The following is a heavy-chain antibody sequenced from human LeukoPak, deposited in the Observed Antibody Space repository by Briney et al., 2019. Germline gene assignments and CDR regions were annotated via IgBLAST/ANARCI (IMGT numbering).Heavy chain of an antibody. CDR2: ISGSGGST. D-gene: IGHD6-19*01. J-gene: IGHJ4*02. CDR3: AKSTEQWLVQYYFDY. CDR1: GFTFSSYA. Sequence: GGSLRLSCAASGFTFSSYAMSWVRQAPGKGLEWVSAISGSGGSTYYADSMKGRFTISRDNSKNTLYLQMNSLRAEDTAVYYCAKSTEQWLVQYYFDYWGQGTLVTVSS. V-gene: IGHV3-23*01.